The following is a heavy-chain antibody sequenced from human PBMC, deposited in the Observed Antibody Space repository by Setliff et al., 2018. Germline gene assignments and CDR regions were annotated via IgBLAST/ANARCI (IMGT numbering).Heavy chain of an antibody. Sequence: PSETLSLTCAVYGGSFSGYYWSWIRQPPGKGLEWIGEINHSGSTNYNPSLKSRVTISVDTSKNQFSLKLSSVTAADTAVYYCARLYQEPLGLSTYYYYYGMDVWGQGTTVTVSS. CDR1: GGSFSGYY. D-gene: IGHD3-16*02. V-gene: IGHV4-34*01. J-gene: IGHJ6*02. CDR3: ARLYQEPLGLSTYYYYYGMDV. CDR2: INHSGST.